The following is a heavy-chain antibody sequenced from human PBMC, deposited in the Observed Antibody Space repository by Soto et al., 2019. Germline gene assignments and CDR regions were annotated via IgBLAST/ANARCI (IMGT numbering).Heavy chain of an antibody. Sequence: ASVTVCCKASGYTFTSYDIKWVRQANGQGLEWMGWMNPNSGNTGYAQKFQGRVTMTRNTSISTAYMELSSLRSEDTAVYYCARVRGGSSTYAFDIWGQGTMVTVSS. CDR3: ARVRGGSSTYAFDI. V-gene: IGHV1-8*01. CDR1: GYTFTSYD. D-gene: IGHD2-2*01. J-gene: IGHJ3*02. CDR2: MNPNSGNT.